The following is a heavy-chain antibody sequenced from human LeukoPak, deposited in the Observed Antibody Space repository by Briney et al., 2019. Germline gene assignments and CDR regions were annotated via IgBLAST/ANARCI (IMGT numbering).Heavy chain of an antibody. J-gene: IGHJ4*02. Sequence: GGSLRLSCAASGFTCILYAMNWVRQAPGKGLEWVSYINDDSSDIHYAGSVRGRFTISRDDARKTLYLQLSSLRVEDTAVYYCARDTFQPGLIDSWGQGTLVTVSS. CDR2: INDDSSDI. CDR3: ARDTFQPGLIDS. D-gene: IGHD2-2*01. CDR1: GFTCILYA. V-gene: IGHV3-21*05.